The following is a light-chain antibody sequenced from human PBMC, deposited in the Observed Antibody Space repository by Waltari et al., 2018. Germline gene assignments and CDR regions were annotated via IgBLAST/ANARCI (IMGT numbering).Light chain of an antibody. V-gene: IGLV2-14*01. CDR1: SNDVGGYCS. CDR3: SSHTATVPHV. J-gene: IGLJ1*01. CDR2: EVS. Sequence: QSALTQPASVSGSPGQSITIYCTGTSNDVGGYCSVSLYQQLPGKAPKRIIYEVSYRPSGISTRFSGSKSGNTASLTISGLQAEDEADYYCSSHTATVPHVFGTGTRVTVV.